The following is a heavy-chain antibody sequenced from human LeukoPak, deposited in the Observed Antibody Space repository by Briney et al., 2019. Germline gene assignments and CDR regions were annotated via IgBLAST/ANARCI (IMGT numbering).Heavy chain of an antibody. CDR2: IYYSGST. CDR1: GGSISSYY. J-gene: IGHJ4*02. D-gene: IGHD2-2*01. Sequence: YPSETLSLTCTVSGGSISSYYWSWIRQPPGKGLEWIGYIYYSGSTNYNPSLKSRVTISVDTSKNQFSLKLSSVTAADTAVYYCARHPRYCSSTSCLAYFDYWGQGTLVTVSS. V-gene: IGHV4-59*08. CDR3: ARHPRYCSSTSCLAYFDY.